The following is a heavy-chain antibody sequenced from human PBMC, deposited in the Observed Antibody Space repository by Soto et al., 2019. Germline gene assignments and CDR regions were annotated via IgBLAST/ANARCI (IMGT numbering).Heavy chain of an antibody. Sequence: QVQLVESGGGVVQPGRSLRLSCAASGFTFITYAMDWVRQAPGKGLEWVAVMSYDGGNEYYADSVKGRFTVSRDKSKNTLYLQMNSLRPEDTAVYYCATDGYGGSWDVWGQGTTVTVSS. V-gene: IGHV3-30-3*01. J-gene: IGHJ6*02. CDR3: ATDGYGGSWDV. CDR1: GFTFITYA. CDR2: MSYDGGNE. D-gene: IGHD5-12*01.